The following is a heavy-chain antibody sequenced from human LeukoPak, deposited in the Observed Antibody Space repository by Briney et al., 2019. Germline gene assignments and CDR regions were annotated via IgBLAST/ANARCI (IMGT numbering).Heavy chain of an antibody. D-gene: IGHD4-23*01. CDR2: ISAYNGNT. CDR3: AREGMHGGITYYYYGMDV. Sequence: ASVKVSCKASGYTFTSYGIIWVRQAPGQGLEWMGWISAYNGNTNYAQKLQGRVTMTTDTSTSTAYMELRSLRSDDTAVYYCAREGMHGGITYYYYGMDVWGQGTTVTVSS. J-gene: IGHJ6*02. V-gene: IGHV1-18*01. CDR1: GYTFTSYG.